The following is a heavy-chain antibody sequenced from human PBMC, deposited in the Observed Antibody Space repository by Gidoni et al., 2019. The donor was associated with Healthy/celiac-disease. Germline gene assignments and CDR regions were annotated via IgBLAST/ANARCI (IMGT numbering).Heavy chain of an antibody. V-gene: IGHV4-4*02. J-gene: IGHJ6*02. CDR2: IYHSVST. D-gene: IGHD7-27*01. CDR1: VVSISRSNW. Sequence: QVQLQESPPVLLTPSRPLSLTSAFSVVSISRSNWWSWVRQPPGKGLEWIGEIYHSVSTNYNPSLKSRVTISVDKSKKQFSLKLSSGTAADTAVYYCARDRGSGDDLLYGMDVWGQGTTVTVSS. CDR3: ARDRGSGDDLLYGMDV.